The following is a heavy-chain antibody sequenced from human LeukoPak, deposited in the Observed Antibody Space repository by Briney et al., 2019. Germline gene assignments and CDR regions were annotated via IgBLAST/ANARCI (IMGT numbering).Heavy chain of an antibody. D-gene: IGHD3-16*01. V-gene: IGHV3-48*03. CDR2: ISSSGSTI. J-gene: IGHJ1*01. CDR3: ARANSDYREASD. CDR1: GFTFSSYE. Sequence: GGSLRLSCAASGFTFSSYEMNWVRQAPGKGLEWVSYISSSGSTIYYADSVKGRFTISRDNAKSVLYLQMNNLRIEDMAVYYCARANSDYREASDWGQGTLVTVS.